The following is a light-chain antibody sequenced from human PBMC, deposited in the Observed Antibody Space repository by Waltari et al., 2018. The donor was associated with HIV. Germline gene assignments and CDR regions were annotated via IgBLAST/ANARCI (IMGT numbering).Light chain of an antibody. CDR2: RNN. J-gene: IGLJ1*01. V-gene: IGLV1-47*01. Sequence: QSVLTQPPSASGTPGQRVTISCSGSSSKIGSNYVYCYQQLPGTAPKLLIYRNNQRPSGVPDRFSGSKSGTSASLVISGLRSEDEADYYCAAWDDSLSGSYVFGTGTKVTVL. CDR3: AAWDDSLSGSYV. CDR1: SSKIGSNY.